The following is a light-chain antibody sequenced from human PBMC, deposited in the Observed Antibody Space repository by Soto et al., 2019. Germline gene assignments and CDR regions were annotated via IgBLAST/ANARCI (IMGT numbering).Light chain of an antibody. CDR3: QQYGSSPYT. CDR2: AAS. CDR1: QSVSSSY. V-gene: IGKV3-20*01. J-gene: IGKJ2*01. Sequence: EIVLTQSPGTLSLSPGARATLSCRASQSVSSSYLAWYQQKPGQAPRLLIFAASSRATGIPDRFSGSGSGTDFTLTVTRLEPEDFAVYFCQQYGSSPYTFGQGTKLEI.